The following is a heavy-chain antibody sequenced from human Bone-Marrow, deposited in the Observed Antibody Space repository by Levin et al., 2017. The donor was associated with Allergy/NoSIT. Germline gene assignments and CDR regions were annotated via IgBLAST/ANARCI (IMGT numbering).Heavy chain of an antibody. D-gene: IGHD3-22*01. Sequence: PGESLKISCTMSGLSFNTYGIHWVRQAPGKGLEWVAVIWNDGTNRYYADSVEGRFIISTDNSKKTLNLEMSSLRVEDTAVYYCAAYNSFTMIVNHWGQGTLVTVSS. CDR1: GLSFNTYG. CDR2: IWNDGTNR. CDR3: AAYNSFTMIVNH. J-gene: IGHJ4*02. V-gene: IGHV3-33*01.